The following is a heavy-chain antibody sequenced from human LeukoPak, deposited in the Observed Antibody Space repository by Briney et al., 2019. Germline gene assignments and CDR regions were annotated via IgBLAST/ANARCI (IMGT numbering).Heavy chain of an antibody. V-gene: IGHV4-59*08. CDR2: IYYSGST. Sequence: PSETLSLTCTVSGGSISSYYWSWIRQPPGKGLEWIGYIYYSGSTNYNPPLKSRVTISVDTSKNQFSLKLSSVTAADTAVYYCARHEREWLPNYWGQGTLVTVSS. CDR1: GGSISSYY. J-gene: IGHJ4*02. CDR3: ARHEREWLPNY. D-gene: IGHD3-3*01.